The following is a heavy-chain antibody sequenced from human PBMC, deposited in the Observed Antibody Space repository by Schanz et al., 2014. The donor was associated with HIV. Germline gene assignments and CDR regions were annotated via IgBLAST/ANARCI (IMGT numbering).Heavy chain of an antibody. CDR2: INHSGST. D-gene: IGHD3-22*01. CDR3: ARDNDPYYYDSRGYYDRLFDY. J-gene: IGHJ4*02. Sequence: QVQLQQWGAGLLKPSETLSLTCAVYGGSFSDYYWNWIRQPPGKGLEWIGEINHSGSTNYNPSLSSRVTISVDTSKRQFSLTLSSVTAADTAVYYCARDNDPYYYDSRGYYDRLFDYWGQGTLVTVSS. CDR1: GGSFSDYY. V-gene: IGHV4-34*01.